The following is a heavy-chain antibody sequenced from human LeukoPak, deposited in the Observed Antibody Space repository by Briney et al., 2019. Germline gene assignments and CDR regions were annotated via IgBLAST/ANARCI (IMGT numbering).Heavy chain of an antibody. CDR2: IVVGSGNT. D-gene: IGHD3-10*01. CDR3: AKERANEWELFEADY. Sequence: ASVTVSCTASGFTFTSSAVQWVRQARGQRLEWIGWIVVGSGNTNYAQKFQERVTITRDMSTSTAYMELSSLRAEDTAVYYCAKERANEWELFEADYWGQGTLVTVSS. CDR1: GFTFTSSA. V-gene: IGHV1-58*01. J-gene: IGHJ4*02.